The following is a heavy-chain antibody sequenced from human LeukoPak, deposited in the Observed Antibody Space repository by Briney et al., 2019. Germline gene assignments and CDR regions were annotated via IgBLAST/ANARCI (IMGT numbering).Heavy chain of an antibody. CDR1: GYTFTSYA. D-gene: IGHD3-22*01. CDR2: INAGNGNT. V-gene: IGHV1-3*01. Sequence: ASVKVSFKASGYTFTSYAMHWVRQAPGQRLEWMGWINAGNGNTKYSQKFQGRVTITRDTSARTAYMELSSLRFEDTAVYYCARLTYYYDSSGQNWFDPWGQGTLVTVSS. J-gene: IGHJ5*02. CDR3: ARLTYYYDSSGQNWFDP.